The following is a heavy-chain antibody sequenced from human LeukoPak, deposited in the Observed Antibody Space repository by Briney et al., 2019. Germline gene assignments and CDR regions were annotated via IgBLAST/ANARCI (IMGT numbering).Heavy chain of an antibody. Sequence: GGSLRLSCAASGLRFSFYAMSWVRQAPGKGLEWVSSISGGGAGTYYADSVRGRFTISRDNSKNSLYLQMNSLRAEDTALYYCAKDFVRYNIQFDYWGQGALVTVSS. CDR1: GLRFSFYA. CDR2: ISGGGAGT. J-gene: IGHJ4*02. CDR3: AKDFVRYNIQFDY. V-gene: IGHV3-23*01. D-gene: IGHD1-1*01.